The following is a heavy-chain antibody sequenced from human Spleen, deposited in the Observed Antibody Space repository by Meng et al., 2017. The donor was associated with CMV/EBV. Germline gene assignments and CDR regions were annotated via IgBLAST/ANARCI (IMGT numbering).Heavy chain of an antibody. CDR2: MNPNSGNT. J-gene: IGHJ4*02. CDR1: GGTFTSYD. V-gene: IGHV1-8*03. Sequence: ASVKVSCKASGGTFTSYDINWVRQATGQGLEWMGWMNPNSGNTGYAQKFQGRVTITRNTSISTAYMELSSLRSEDTAVYYCARVKKNGYYFDYWGQGTLVTVSS. CDR3: ARVKKNGYYFDY. D-gene: IGHD1-1*01.